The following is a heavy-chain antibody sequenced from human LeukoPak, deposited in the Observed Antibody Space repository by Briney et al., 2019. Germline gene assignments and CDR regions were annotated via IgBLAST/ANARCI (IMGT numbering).Heavy chain of an antibody. Sequence: GGSLRLSCAASGFTFSDYYMSWIRQVPGKGLEWVSYIGRSGTTIHYADSVKGRFTISWDNAKKSLYLQMNSLRAEDTAVYYCARSGKIYFDRLLDYWGQGTLVTVSS. D-gene: IGHD3-9*01. V-gene: IGHV3-11*04. J-gene: IGHJ4*02. CDR3: ARSGKIYFDRLLDY. CDR1: GFTFSDYY. CDR2: IGRSGTTI.